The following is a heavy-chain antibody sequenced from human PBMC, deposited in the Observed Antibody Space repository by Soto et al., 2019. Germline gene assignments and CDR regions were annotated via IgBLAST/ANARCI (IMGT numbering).Heavy chain of an antibody. D-gene: IGHD3-22*01. CDR2: INAGNGNT. CDR1: GYTFTTYA. Sequence: QVQLVQSGAEVKKPGASVKVSCKASGYTFTTYAMHWVRQAPGQRFEWMGWINAGNGNTKYSQKFQGRVTITWDTSASTAYMELSSLRSEDTAVYYCAREYESSGYFFDYWGLGTLVTVSS. J-gene: IGHJ4*02. V-gene: IGHV1-3*01. CDR3: AREYESSGYFFDY.